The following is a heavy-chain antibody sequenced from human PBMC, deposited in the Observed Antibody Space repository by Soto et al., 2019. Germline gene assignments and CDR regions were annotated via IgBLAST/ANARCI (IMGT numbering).Heavy chain of an antibody. CDR1: GGSISSGGYY. D-gene: IGHD3-22*01. V-gene: IGHV4-61*08. CDR2: IYYSGST. Sequence: SETLSLTCTVSGGSISSGGYYWSWIRQHPGKGLEWIGYIYYSGSTNYNPSLKSRVTISVDTSKNQFSLKLSSATAADTAVYYCARGLISGYYLYDAFDIWGQGTMVTVSS. CDR3: ARGLISGYYLYDAFDI. J-gene: IGHJ3*02.